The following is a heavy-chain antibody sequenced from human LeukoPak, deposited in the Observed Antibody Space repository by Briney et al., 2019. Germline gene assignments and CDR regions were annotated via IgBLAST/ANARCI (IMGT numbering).Heavy chain of an antibody. CDR2: TYYGSKRYN. Sequence: SQTLSLTCAISGDSVSSNSAAWNWIRQSPSKGLEWLGRTYYGSKRYNDYAVSVKSRITINPNTSKNQFCLQLNSVTPEDTAVYYCAREGIPCIAAAAPPDYYYGMDVWGEGTTVTVSS. D-gene: IGHD6-13*01. J-gene: IGHJ6*04. V-gene: IGHV6-1*01. CDR3: AREGIPCIAAAAPPDYYYGMDV. CDR1: GDSVSSNSAA.